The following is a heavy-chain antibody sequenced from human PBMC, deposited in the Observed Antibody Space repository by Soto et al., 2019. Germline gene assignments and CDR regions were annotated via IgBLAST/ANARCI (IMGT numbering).Heavy chain of an antibody. Sequence: QVQLVQSGAEVKKPGSSVKVSCKASGGTFSSYAISWVREAPGQGLEWIGGIIPIFGTANYAQKFQGRVTITADESTSTAYMELSSLRSEDTAVYYCASPYSSSFYYYGLDVWGQGTMVTVSS. CDR2: IIPIFGTA. CDR1: GGTFSSYA. D-gene: IGHD6-6*01. CDR3: ASPYSSSFYYYGLDV. J-gene: IGHJ6*02. V-gene: IGHV1-69*12.